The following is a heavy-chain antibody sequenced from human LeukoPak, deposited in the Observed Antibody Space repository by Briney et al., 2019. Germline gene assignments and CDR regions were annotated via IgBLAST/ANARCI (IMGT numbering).Heavy chain of an antibody. CDR1: GFTFSSYA. CDR2: ISGSGGST. V-gene: IGHV3-23*01. CDR3: AKDQGYAFDI. Sequence: GGSLRLSCGASGFTFSSYAMSWVRQAPGKGLEWVSAISGSGGSTYYADSVKGRFTISRDNSKNTLYLQMNSLRAEDTAVYYYAKDQGYAFDIWGQGTMVTVSS. J-gene: IGHJ3*02.